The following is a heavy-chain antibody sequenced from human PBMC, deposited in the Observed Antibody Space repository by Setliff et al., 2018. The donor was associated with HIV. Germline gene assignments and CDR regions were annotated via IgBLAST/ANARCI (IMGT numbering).Heavy chain of an antibody. J-gene: IGHJ4*02. CDR2: IKEDGSEK. V-gene: IGHV3-7*02. Sequence: PGGSLRLSCAASGFLFHTYWMSWVRQAPGKGLEWVANIKEDGSEKYYVDSVKGRFTISRDNAENSLYLQMNSLRAEDTAVYYCARGNIAAGAPFDYWGQGTLVTVSS. CDR1: GFLFHTYW. CDR3: ARGNIAAGAPFDY. D-gene: IGHD6-13*01.